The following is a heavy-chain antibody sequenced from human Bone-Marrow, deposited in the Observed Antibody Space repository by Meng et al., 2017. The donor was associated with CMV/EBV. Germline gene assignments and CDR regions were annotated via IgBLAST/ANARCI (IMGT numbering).Heavy chain of an antibody. Sequence: ASVKVSCKASGYRFTGYYMHWVRQAPGQGLEWMGWINPNSGGTNYAQKFQGRVTMTRDTSISTAQMELSRLRSDDTAVYYCARRRYDYGDSRWFDPWGQGTLVTVSS. CDR3: ARRRYDYGDSRWFDP. CDR2: INPNSGGT. J-gene: IGHJ5*02. D-gene: IGHD4-17*01. CDR1: GYRFTGYY. V-gene: IGHV1-2*02.